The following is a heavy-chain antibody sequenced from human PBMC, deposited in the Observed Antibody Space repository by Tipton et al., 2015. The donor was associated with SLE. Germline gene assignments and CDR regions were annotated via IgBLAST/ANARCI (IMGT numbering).Heavy chain of an antibody. CDR1: GASIKSGSYF. V-gene: IGHV4-61*01. Sequence: TLSLTCTVSGASIKSGSYFWTWIRQPPGRGLEWIGYLYYTGITDYNPALKSRVTISVDTSKNQFSLKLRSVTAADTAVYFCARYYCTTTRCYYFDYWGRGTLVTVSS. CDR3: ARYYCTTTRCYYFDY. D-gene: IGHD2-2*01. J-gene: IGHJ4*02. CDR2: LYYTGIT.